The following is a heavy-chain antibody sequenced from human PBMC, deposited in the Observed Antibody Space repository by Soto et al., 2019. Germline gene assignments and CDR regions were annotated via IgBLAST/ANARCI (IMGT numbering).Heavy chain of an antibody. V-gene: IGHV1-58*01. Sequence: QMQLVQSGPEVKKPGTSVKVSCKASGFTFTSSAVQWVRQARGQRLEWIGWIVVGSGNTNYAQKFQERVTIPRDMSTSTAYMELSSLRSEDTAVYYCAASPIAAAGQYYYYGMDVWGQGTTVTVSS. D-gene: IGHD6-13*01. CDR1: GFTFTSSA. CDR3: AASPIAAAGQYYYYGMDV. J-gene: IGHJ6*02. CDR2: IVVGSGNT.